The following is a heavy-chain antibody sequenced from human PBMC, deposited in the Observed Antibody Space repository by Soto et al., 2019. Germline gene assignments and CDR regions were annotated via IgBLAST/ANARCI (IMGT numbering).Heavy chain of an antibody. V-gene: IGHV4-59*02. Sequence: SETLSLTCSFSGDSVTSHYLTWIRQSPEKGLEWIGYMHYTGFSHYNPSLKSRLTISVDRSENQFALQLTSVTVADTAIYYCARGINAGVDYWGQGTPVTVSS. D-gene: IGHD3-10*01. CDR3: ARGINAGVDY. CDR2: MHYTGFS. J-gene: IGHJ4*02. CDR1: GDSVTSHY.